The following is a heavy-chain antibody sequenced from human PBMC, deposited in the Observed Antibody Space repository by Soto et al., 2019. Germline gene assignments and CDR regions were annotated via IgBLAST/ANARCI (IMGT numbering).Heavy chain of an antibody. D-gene: IGHD2-2*02. Sequence: GGSLRLSCTASGFTFGDYAMSWVRQAPGKGLEWVGFIRSKAYGGTTEYAASVKGRFTISRDDSKSIAYLQMNSLKTEDTAVYYCTRVPGYCSSTSCYRLTYYYYGMDVWGQGTTVTSP. CDR2: IRSKAYGGTT. V-gene: IGHV3-49*04. CDR1: GFTFGDYA. J-gene: IGHJ6*02. CDR3: TRVPGYCSSTSCYRLTYYYYGMDV.